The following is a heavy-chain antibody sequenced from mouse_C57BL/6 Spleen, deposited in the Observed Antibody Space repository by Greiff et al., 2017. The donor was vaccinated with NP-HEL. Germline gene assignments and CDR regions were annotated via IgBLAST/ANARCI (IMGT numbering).Heavy chain of an antibody. Sequence: VQLQQSGAELVRPGASVTLSCKASGYTFTDYEMHWVKQTPVHGLEWIGAIDPETGGTAYNQKFKGKAILTADKSSSTAYMELRSLTSEDSAVYYCTRGEGSGYNYWGQGTTLTGSS. CDR1: GYTFTDYE. J-gene: IGHJ2*01. V-gene: IGHV1-15*01. D-gene: IGHD3-2*02. CDR3: TRGEGSGYNY. CDR2: IDPETGGT.